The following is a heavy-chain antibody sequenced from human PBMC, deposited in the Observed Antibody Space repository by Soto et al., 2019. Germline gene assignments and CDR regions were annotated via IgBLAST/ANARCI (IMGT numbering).Heavy chain of an antibody. Sequence: EVQLLESGGGLVQPGGSLRLSCAASGFTFSSYAMNWVRQAPGKGLEWVSVISGSGGSTYYADSVKGRFTISRDNAKNTLYLQMNSLRAEDTAVYYSAKRTTGWYFDLWVRGTLVTVSS. CDR2: ISGSGGST. CDR3: AKRTTGWYFDL. V-gene: IGHV3-23*01. J-gene: IGHJ2*01. CDR1: GFTFSSYA.